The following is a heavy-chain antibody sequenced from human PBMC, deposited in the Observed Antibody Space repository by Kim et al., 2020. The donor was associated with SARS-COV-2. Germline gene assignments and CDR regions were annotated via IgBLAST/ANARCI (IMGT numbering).Heavy chain of an antibody. CDR2: ITISSGRT. J-gene: IGHJ4*02. Sequence: GGSLRHSCAASGFTHYTHGMDWVRQAPGKGLEWVSSITISSGRTYYTDSVKGRFTISRDNSKNTLHLEMEGLRAEDTALYYCASDAFGGFSFWGQGVMVTVSS. D-gene: IGHD3-10*01. CDR1: GFTHYTHG. V-gene: IGHV3-23*01. CDR3: ASDAFGGFSF.